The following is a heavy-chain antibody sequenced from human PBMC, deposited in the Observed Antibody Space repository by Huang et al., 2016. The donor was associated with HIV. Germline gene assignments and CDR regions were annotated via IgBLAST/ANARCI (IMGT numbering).Heavy chain of an antibody. D-gene: IGHD3-3*01. CDR2: VNDSGAT. V-gene: IGHV4-34*02. Sequence: QMQLQQRGAGLLKPSETLSLTCGVSGGSFTGNYLTWIRQAPGKGREWIGEVNDSGATKYNPSLNGRVTISLDKSNRELSLNLRSVTAADTAVYYCARQWTILEWLLGLDVWGQGTTVIVSS. CDR1: GGSFTGNY. J-gene: IGHJ6*02. CDR3: ARQWTILEWLLGLDV.